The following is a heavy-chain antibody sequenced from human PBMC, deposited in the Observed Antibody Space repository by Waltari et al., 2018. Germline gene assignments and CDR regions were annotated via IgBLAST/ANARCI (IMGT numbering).Heavy chain of an antibody. V-gene: IGHV1-69-2*01. CDR2: VDPEDGET. J-gene: IGHJ5*02. CDR1: GYTFTDYY. Sequence: EVQLVQSGAEVKKPGATVKLSCKASGYTFTDYYMHWVPQAPGKGLEWIGRVDPEDGETIYAEKFQGRVTITADTSTDTAYMELSSLRSEDTAVYYCATIEHIVVVPAAISSYNWFDPWGQGTMVTVSS. D-gene: IGHD2-2*01. CDR3: ATIEHIVVVPAAISSYNWFDP.